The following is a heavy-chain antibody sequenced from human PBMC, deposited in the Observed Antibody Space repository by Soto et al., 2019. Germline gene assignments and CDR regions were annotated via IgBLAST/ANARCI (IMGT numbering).Heavy chain of an antibody. D-gene: IGHD3-22*01. J-gene: IGHJ6*02. CDR1: GYTFIDYY. V-gene: IGHV1-2*02. CDR3: ARDYFDRSGLYGMDL. Sequence: QLLQSGAEVRKPGASVKVSCKASGYTFIDYYMHWVRQAPGQGLEWMGWINHDTDDTHYAQKFQGRLIMTRDTSINTVYMELSRLTSDDTAVYYCARDYFDRSGLYGMDLWGQGTTVTVSS. CDR2: INHDTDDT.